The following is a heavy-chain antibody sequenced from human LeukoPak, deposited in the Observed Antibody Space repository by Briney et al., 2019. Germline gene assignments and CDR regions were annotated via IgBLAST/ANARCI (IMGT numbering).Heavy chain of an antibody. CDR2: IYYSGST. CDR3: AREGSDSSGSFFDY. CDR1: GGSISSGDYY. J-gene: IGHJ4*02. V-gene: IGHV4-30-4*01. Sequence: SETLSLTCTVSGGSISSGDYYWSWIRQPPGKGLEWIGYIYYSGSTYYNPSPKSRVTISVDTSKNQFSLKLSSVTAADTAVYYCAREGSDSSGSFFDYWGQGTLVTVSS. D-gene: IGHD3-22*01.